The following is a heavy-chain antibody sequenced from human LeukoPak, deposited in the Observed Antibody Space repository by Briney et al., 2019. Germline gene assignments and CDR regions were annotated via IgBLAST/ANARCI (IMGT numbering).Heavy chain of an antibody. CDR2: INPSGGST. CDR1: GYTFTSYY. Sequence: ASVKVSCKASGYTFTSYYMHWVRQAPGQGLEWMGIINPSGGSTSYAQKFQGRVTMTRDTSTSTVYMELSSLRSEDTAVYYCARDPFQIGEHWGMDVWGQGTTVTVSS. D-gene: IGHD1/OR15-1a*01. V-gene: IGHV1-46*01. J-gene: IGHJ6*02. CDR3: ARDPFQIGEHWGMDV.